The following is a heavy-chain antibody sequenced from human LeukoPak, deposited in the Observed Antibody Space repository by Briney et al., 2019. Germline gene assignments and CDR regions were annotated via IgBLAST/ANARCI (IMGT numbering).Heavy chain of an antibody. CDR2: MNPNSGNT. CDR1: GYTFTSYD. V-gene: IGHV1-8*01. Sequence: ASVKVSCKASGYTFTSYDINWVRQAPGQGLEWMGWMNPNSGNTVYAQEFQGRVTMTRGTAISTAYMELSGLISEDTAVYYCARGPPYYDGSESYYNSRKSWFDPWGQGTLVTVSS. J-gene: IGHJ5*02. CDR3: ARGPPYYDGSESYYNSRKSWFDP. D-gene: IGHD3-10*01.